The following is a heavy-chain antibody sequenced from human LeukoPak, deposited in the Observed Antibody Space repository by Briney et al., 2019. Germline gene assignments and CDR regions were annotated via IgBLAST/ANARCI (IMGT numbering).Heavy chain of an antibody. CDR3: ARDFVHGYNYSWPSN. Sequence: PGGSLRLSCAASGFTFDDYAMHWVRQAPGKGLEWVSGISWNSGSIGYADSVKGRFTISRDNAKNSLSLQMNSLRAEDTAVYYCARDFVHGYNYSWPSNWGQGTLVTVSS. V-gene: IGHV3-9*01. CDR2: ISWNSGSI. D-gene: IGHD5-24*01. CDR1: GFTFDDYA. J-gene: IGHJ4*02.